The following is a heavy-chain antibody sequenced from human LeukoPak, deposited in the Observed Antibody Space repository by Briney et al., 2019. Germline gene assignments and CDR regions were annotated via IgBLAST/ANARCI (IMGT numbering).Heavy chain of an antibody. CDR3: ARDYYDSSASATFDY. J-gene: IGHJ4*02. CDR2: ISSDKSYI. Sequence: NPGGSLRLSCEASGFTFSDYTMNWVRQALGKGLEWVSSISSDKSYIKYADSVKGRFSISRDNTKNSLFLEMRSLRVEDTAVYFCARDYYDSSASATFDYWGQGNLVTVSS. CDR1: GFTFSDYT. D-gene: IGHD3-22*01. V-gene: IGHV3-21*01.